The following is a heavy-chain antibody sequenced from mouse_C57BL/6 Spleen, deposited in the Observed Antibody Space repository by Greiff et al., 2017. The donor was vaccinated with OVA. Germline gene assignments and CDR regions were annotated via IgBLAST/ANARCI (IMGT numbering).Heavy chain of an antibody. D-gene: IGHD2-2*01. V-gene: IGHV1-26*01. J-gene: IGHJ1*03. CDR2: INPNNGGT. CDR3: ARRMDYGYADWYFDV. Sequence: VQLQQSGPELVKPGASVKISCKASGYTFTDYYMNWVKQSHGKSLEWIGDINPNNGGTSYNQKFKGKATLTVDKSSSTAYMELRSLTSEDSAVYYCARRMDYGYADWYFDVWGTGTTVTVSS. CDR1: GYTFTDYY.